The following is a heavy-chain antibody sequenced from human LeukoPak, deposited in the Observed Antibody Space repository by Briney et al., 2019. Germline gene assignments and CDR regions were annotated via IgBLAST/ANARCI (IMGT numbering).Heavy chain of an antibody. J-gene: IGHJ4*01. CDR3: ARDGTAAGLYFDL. V-gene: IGHV3-48*01. CDR2: ISGSSDAK. Sequence: GGSLRLSCLASGFSFSSYAMNWVRQAPGKGLEWVSYISGSSDAKHYAESVEGRFTISRDNGKNSLYLRMGSLRVEDTAVYYCARDGTAAGLYFDLWGQGTLVTVSS. CDR1: GFSFSSYA. D-gene: IGHD6-13*01.